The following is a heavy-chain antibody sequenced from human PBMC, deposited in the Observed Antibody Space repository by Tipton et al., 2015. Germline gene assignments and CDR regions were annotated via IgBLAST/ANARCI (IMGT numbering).Heavy chain of an antibody. D-gene: IGHD6-6*01. CDR2: IRNSRYT. V-gene: IGHV4-59*01. CDR1: GGSMSGYY. J-gene: IGHJ4*02. CDR3: ARVGGSSSPTAYLDY. Sequence: TLSLTCTVSGGSMSGYYWNWIRQSPGKGLEWIGYIRNSRYTFYNPSLESRVTISVDTSKNQFSLKLSSVTAADTAVYYCARVGGSSSPTAYLDYWGQGTLVTVSS.